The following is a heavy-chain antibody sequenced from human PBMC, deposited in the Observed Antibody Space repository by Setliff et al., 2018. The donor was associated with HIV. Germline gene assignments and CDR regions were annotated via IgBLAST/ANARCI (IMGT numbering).Heavy chain of an antibody. V-gene: IGHV3-9*01. CDR1: GFTFDDYA. CDR2: IKWNGGTM. J-gene: IGHJ4*02. CDR3: ARAYNVYDYRFDSSGYDY. D-gene: IGHD3-22*01. Sequence: SLRLSCVASGFTFDDYAMHWVRQAPGKGLEWVSGIKWNGGTMIYADSVKGRLTISRDNVKSSLFLQMYSLRAEDTAVYYCARAYNVYDYRFDSSGYDYWGQGTLVTAPQ.